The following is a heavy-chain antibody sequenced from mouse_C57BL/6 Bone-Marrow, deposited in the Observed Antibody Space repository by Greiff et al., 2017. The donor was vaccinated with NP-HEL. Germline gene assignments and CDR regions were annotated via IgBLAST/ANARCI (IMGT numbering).Heavy chain of an antibody. J-gene: IGHJ3*01. D-gene: IGHD1-1*01. V-gene: IGHV1-81*01. CDR3: ARGGIYYYGSSGFAY. CDR1: GYTFTSYG. Sequence: VQLQQSGAELARPGASVKLSCKASGYTFTSYGISWVKQRTGQGLEWIGEIYPRSGNTYYNEKFKGKATLTADKSSSTAYMELRSLTSEDSAVYFCARGGIYYYGSSGFAYRGQGTLVTVSA. CDR2: IYPRSGNT.